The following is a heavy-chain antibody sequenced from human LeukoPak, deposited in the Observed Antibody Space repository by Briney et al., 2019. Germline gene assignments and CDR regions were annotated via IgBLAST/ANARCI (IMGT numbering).Heavy chain of an antibody. CDR3: ARAPDTEYYFDY. V-gene: IGHV1-69*13. Sequence: RASVKVSCKASGGTFSSYAISWVRQAPGQGLEWMGGIIPIFGTANYAQKFQGRVTITADESTSTAYMELSSLRSEDTAVYYCARAPDTEYYFDYWGQGTLVTVSS. J-gene: IGHJ4*02. D-gene: IGHD2-8*02. CDR1: GGTFSSYA. CDR2: IIPIFGTA.